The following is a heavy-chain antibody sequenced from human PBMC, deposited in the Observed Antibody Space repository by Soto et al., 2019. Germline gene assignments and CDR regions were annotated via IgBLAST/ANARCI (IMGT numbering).Heavy chain of an antibody. CDR2: IYYSGST. V-gene: IGHV4-59*01. CDR3: EKTGAYDFWSGHLIDY. CDR1: GGPISSYY. D-gene: IGHD3-3*01. Sequence: SETLSLTCTVSGGPISSYYWSWIRQPPGKGLEWIGYIYYSGSTNYNPSLKSRVTISVDTSKNQFSLKLSSVTAADTAVYYCEKTGAYDFWSGHLIDYWGQGALVTVSS. J-gene: IGHJ4*02.